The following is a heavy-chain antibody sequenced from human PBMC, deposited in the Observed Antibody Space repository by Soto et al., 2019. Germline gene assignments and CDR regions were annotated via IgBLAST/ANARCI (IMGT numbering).Heavy chain of an antibody. D-gene: IGHD3-16*01. CDR3: ARDKEGVDY. CDR2: IYYSGST. J-gene: IGHJ4*02. V-gene: IGHV4-31*03. CDR1: GDSISSGGYY. Sequence: QVQLQESGPGLVKPSQTLSLICTVSGDSISSGGYYWSWIRQYPGKGLEWIGYIYYSGSTYYNPSLNSRVTISLDTSKNQFSLKLSSVTAADTAVYYCARDKEGVDYWGQGTLVTVSS.